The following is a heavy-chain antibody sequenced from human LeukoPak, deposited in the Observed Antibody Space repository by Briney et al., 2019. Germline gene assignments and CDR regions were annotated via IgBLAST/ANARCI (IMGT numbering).Heavy chain of an antibody. D-gene: IGHD3-22*01. J-gene: IGHJ4*02. CDR1: GFTFSSYD. CDR2: IRSDGGST. V-gene: IGHV3-23*01. CDR3: AKSQGSGYYRGHIDY. Sequence: PGGSLRLSCAASGFTFSSYDMSWVRQAPGKGLEWVSFIRSDGGSTLYADSVKGRFTISRDNSKNTLYLQMNSLRAEDTAVYYCAKSQGSGYYRGHIDYWGQGTLVTV.